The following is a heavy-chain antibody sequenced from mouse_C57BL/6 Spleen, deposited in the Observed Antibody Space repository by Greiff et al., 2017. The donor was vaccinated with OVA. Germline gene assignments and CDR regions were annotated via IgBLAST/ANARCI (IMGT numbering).Heavy chain of an antibody. CDR1: GYTFTGYW. D-gene: IGHD1-1*01. Sequence: QVQLQQSGAELMKPGASVKLSCKATGYTFTGYWIEWVKQRPGHGLEWIGEILPGSGSTNYNEKFKGKATFTADTSSNTAYMQLSSLTTEDSAIYYCARLSDYYGSSFYAMDYWGQGTSVTVSS. CDR3: ARLSDYYGSSFYAMDY. CDR2: ILPGSGST. J-gene: IGHJ4*01. V-gene: IGHV1-9*01.